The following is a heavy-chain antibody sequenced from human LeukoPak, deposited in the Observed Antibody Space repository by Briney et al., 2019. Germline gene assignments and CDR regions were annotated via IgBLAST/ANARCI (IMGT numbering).Heavy chain of an antibody. CDR1: GGSIYSPNW. Sequence: SETLSLTCVVSGGSIYSPNWWTWVRQPPGEGLEWIGEVSHTGRTNYHPSLQSRVTISLDEPKNHFSLRVTSMTAADTAVYYCASRDDSGPYWGQGTLVTVSS. V-gene: IGHV4/OR15-8*01. J-gene: IGHJ4*02. CDR3: ASRDDSGPY. CDR2: VSHTGRT. D-gene: IGHD4-17*01.